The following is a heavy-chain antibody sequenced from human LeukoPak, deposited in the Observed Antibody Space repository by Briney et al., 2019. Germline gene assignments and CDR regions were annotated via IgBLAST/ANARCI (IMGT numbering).Heavy chain of an antibody. CDR2: IYYSGTT. Sequence: SETLSLTCIVSGGSLDSPNYYWGWIRQPPGKGLEWIGTIYYSGTTYYNPSLKSRLTISVDTSKNQFSLKLTSVTAADTAVYYCARHDYYGSLNWFDPWGQGTLITVSS. J-gene: IGHJ5*02. V-gene: IGHV4-39*01. CDR1: GGSLDSPNYY. D-gene: IGHD3-10*01. CDR3: ARHDYYGSLNWFDP.